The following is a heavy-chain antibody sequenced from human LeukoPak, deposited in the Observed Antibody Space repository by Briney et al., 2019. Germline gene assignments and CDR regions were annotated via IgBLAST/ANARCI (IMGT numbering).Heavy chain of an antibody. CDR2: IKQDGSEK. J-gene: IGHJ5*02. Sequence: PGGSLRLSCAASGFTFSTYWMSWVRQAPGKGLEWVANIKQDGSEKYYVDSVKGRFTISRDNAKNSLYLQMNSLRAEDTAVYYCARDRGVSSSSWHFDWFDPWGQGTLVTVSS. D-gene: IGHD6-13*01. CDR1: GFTFSTYW. CDR3: ARDRGVSSSSWHFDWFDP. V-gene: IGHV3-7*01.